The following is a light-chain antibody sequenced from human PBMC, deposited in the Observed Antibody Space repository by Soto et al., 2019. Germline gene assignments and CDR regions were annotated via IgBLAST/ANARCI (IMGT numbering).Light chain of an antibody. CDR3: SSYTTVSTRI. V-gene: IGLV2-14*01. Sequence: QSVLTQPASVSGSPGQSITISCTGTSSDVGAYNYVSWYQQHPGKAPKLLIYEVTNRPFGVSNRFSGSKSGNTASLTIAGLQTEDEADYYCSSYTTVSTRIFGGGTQLTVL. J-gene: IGLJ2*01. CDR2: EVT. CDR1: SSDVGAYNY.